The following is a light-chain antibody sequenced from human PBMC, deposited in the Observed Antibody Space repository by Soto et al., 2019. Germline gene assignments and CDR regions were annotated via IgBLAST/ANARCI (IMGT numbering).Light chain of an antibody. CDR3: QHYGSSPLT. J-gene: IGKJ4*01. CDR2: GAS. CDR1: QSISSNF. Sequence: EIVLTQSPGTLSLSPGEGATLSCRASQSISSNFLAWYQQKRGQAPRLLIHGASNRATGIPDRFSGSGSGTDFTLTISRLEPEDFAVYYCQHYGSSPLTFGGGTKVDIK. V-gene: IGKV3-20*01.